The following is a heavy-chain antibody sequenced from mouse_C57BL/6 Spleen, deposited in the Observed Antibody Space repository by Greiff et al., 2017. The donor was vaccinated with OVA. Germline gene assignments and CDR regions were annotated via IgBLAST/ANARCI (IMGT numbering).Heavy chain of an antibody. CDR3: TTQLSFAY. CDR1: GFNIKDDY. D-gene: IGHD3-1*01. CDR2: IDPENGDT. J-gene: IGHJ3*01. Sequence: VQLQQSGAELVRPGASVKLSCTASGFNIKDDYMHWVKQMPEQGLEWIGWIDPENGDTEYASKFQGKATITADTSSNTAYLQLSSLSSEDTAVYYCTTQLSFAYWGQGTLVTVSA. V-gene: IGHV14-4*01.